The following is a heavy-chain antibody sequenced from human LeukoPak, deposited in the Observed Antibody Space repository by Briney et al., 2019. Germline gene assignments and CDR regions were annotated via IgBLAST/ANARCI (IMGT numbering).Heavy chain of an antibody. V-gene: IGHV4-34*01. CDR2: IYHSGST. CDR3: ANIVGGAYFDY. J-gene: IGHJ4*02. Sequence: SETLSPTCAVYGGSFSGYYWSWIRQPPGRGLEWIGEIYHSGSTNYDPSLKSRVTISVDKSKNQFSLKLSSVTAADTAVYYCANIVGGAYFDYWGQGTLVTVSS. D-gene: IGHD1-26*01. CDR1: GGSFSGYY.